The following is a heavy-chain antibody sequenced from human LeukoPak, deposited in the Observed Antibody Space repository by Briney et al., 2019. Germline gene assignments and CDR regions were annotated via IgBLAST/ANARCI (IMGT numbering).Heavy chain of an antibody. V-gene: IGHV4-39*07. CDR1: GGSISSSSYY. Sequence: SETLSLTCTVSGGSISSSSYYWGWIRQPPGKGLEWIGSIYYSGSTYYNPSLKSRVTISVDTSKNQFSLKLSSVTAADTAVYYCARGVDMYYDFWSGADSTWFDPWGQGTLVTVSS. CDR2: IYYSGST. CDR3: ARGVDMYYDFWSGADSTWFDP. J-gene: IGHJ5*02. D-gene: IGHD3-3*01.